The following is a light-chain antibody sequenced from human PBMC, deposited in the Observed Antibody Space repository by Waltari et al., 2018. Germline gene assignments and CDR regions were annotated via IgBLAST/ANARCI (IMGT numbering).Light chain of an antibody. CDR2: YKSDSDK. V-gene: IGLV5-45*02. CDR3: MIWHSSAWV. CDR1: SGINVGTYR. Sequence: QAVLTQPSSLSASPGASASLTCTLRSGINVGTYRIYWYQQKPGSPPQYLLRYKSDSDKQQGSGVPSRFSGSKEASANAGIFLISGLQSEDEADYYCMIWHSSAWVFGGGTKLTVL. J-gene: IGLJ3*02.